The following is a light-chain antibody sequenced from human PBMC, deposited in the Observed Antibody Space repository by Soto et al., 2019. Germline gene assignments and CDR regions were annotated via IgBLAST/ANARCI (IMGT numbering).Light chain of an antibody. CDR3: QQYASSLGLT. Sequence: EIVLTQSPGTLSLSPGERATLSGRASQSVSRNSLAWYQQKPGQAPRLLIYGASTRATGVPDRFSGGGSGADFTLTITSLEPEDVAVYYCQQYASSLGLTFGGGTRVEIE. CDR2: GAS. CDR1: QSVSRNS. J-gene: IGKJ4*01. V-gene: IGKV3-20*01.